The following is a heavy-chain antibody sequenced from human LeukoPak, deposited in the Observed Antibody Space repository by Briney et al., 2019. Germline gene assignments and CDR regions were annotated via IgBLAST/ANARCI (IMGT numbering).Heavy chain of an antibody. D-gene: IGHD1-14*01. J-gene: IGHJ4*02. Sequence: PSETLSLTCTVSGSSISSSSYYWGWIRQPPGKGLEWIGSIYHSGSTYYNPSLKSRVTISVDTSKNQFSLKLSSVTAADTAVYYCARDSWRNGIFDYWGQGTLVTVSS. V-gene: IGHV4-39*07. CDR2: IYHSGST. CDR1: GSSISSSSYY. CDR3: ARDSWRNGIFDY.